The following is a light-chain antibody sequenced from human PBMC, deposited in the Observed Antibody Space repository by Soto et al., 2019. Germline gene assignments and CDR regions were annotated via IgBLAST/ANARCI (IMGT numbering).Light chain of an antibody. V-gene: IGKV3-20*01. J-gene: IGKJ5*01. CDR3: QQFSRYPLT. CDR2: DAS. CDR1: QSVTNNY. Sequence: EIVLTQSPGTLSLSPGERATLSCRASQSVTNNYLAWYQQKPGQAPRLLIYDASNRATGIPARLGGSGSGTDFTLTISRLEPEDFAVYYCQQFSRYPLTFGGGTRLENK.